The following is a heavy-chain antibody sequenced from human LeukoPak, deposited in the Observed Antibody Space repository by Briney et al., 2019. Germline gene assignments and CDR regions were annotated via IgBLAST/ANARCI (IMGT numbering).Heavy chain of an antibody. J-gene: IGHJ4*02. CDR1: GFTFSSYA. V-gene: IGHV3-30-3*01. Sequence: GGSLRLSCAASGFTFSSYAMHWVRQAPGKGLEWVAVISYDGSNKYYADSVKGRFTISRDNSKNTLYLQMNSLRAEDTAVYYCAREGYDYGDYLDYWGQGTLVTVSS. D-gene: IGHD4-17*01. CDR2: ISYDGSNK. CDR3: AREGYDYGDYLDY.